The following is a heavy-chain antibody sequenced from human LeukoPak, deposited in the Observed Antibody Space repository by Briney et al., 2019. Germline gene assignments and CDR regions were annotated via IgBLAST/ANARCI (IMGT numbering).Heavy chain of an antibody. J-gene: IGHJ4*02. D-gene: IGHD3-3*01. CDR1: GYTFTSYD. V-gene: IGHV1-8*03. Sequence: ASVKVSCKASGYTFTSYDINWVRQATGQGLEWMGWMNPNSGNTGYAQKFQGRVTITRNTSISTAYMELSSLRSEDTAVYYCARVVGYILEWVDYWGQGTLVTVSS. CDR3: ARVVGYILEWVDY. CDR2: MNPNSGNT.